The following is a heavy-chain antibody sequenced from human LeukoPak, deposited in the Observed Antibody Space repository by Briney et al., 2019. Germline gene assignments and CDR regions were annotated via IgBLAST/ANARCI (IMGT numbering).Heavy chain of an antibody. J-gene: IGHJ4*02. D-gene: IGHD6-13*01. CDR3: ARESSAAPDY. CDR2: ISSSSSTI. CDR1: GFTVSSNY. V-gene: IGHV3-48*01. Sequence: GGSLRLSCAASGFTVSSNYMNWVRQAPGKGLEWVSYISSSSSTIYYADSVKGRFTISRDNAKNSLYLQMNSLRAEDTAVYYCARESSAAPDYWGQGTLVTVSS.